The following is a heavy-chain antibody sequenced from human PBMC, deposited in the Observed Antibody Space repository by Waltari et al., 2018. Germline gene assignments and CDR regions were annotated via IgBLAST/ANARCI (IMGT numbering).Heavy chain of an antibody. J-gene: IGHJ4*02. V-gene: IGHV3-7*01. CDR2: INPDGSQK. CDR3: TTLARGESGDY. Sequence: EVQLVESGGGLVQPGVSLSLSFSASDFTFNTYWTRWIRQAPGKGLEWVANINPDGSQKFYVDSVKGRFTVSRDNAQNSLYLKMNNLRAEDTAVYYCTTLARGESGDYWGQGTLVTVSS. D-gene: IGHD3-10*01. CDR1: DFTFNTYW.